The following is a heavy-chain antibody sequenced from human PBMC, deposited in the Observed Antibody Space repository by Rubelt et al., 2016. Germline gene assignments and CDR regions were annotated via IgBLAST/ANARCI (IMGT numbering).Heavy chain of an antibody. CDR2: INHSGST. Sequence: QVQLQESGPGLAKPSETLSLTCAVYGGSFSGYYWSWIRQPPGKGLEWIGEINHSGSTNYNPSLKSRVTISVDTSKNQFSLKLSSVTAADTAVYYCARGKEGLGVTMMDYWGQGTLVTVSS. D-gene: IGHD3-22*01. CDR1: GGSFSGYY. J-gene: IGHJ4*02. CDR3: ARGKEGLGVTMMDY. V-gene: IGHV4-34*01.